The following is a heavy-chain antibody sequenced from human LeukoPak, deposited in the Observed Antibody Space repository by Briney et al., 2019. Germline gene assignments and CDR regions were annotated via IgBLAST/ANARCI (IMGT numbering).Heavy chain of an antibody. J-gene: IGHJ4*02. V-gene: IGHV3-23*01. CDR3: AKDGAWLRFDD. CDR2: IFQGGGEI. CDR1: GFTFSTFA. D-gene: IGHD5-12*01. Sequence: PGGSLRLSCAASGFTFSTFAMIWVRQPPGKGLEWVSSIFQGGGEIHYADSVRGRFTISRDDSKNTLYLQMKNLRADDTAVYYCAKDGAWLRFDDWGQGILVTVSS.